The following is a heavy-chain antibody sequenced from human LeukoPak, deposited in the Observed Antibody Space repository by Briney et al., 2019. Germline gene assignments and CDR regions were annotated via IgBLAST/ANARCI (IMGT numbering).Heavy chain of an antibody. J-gene: IGHJ4*02. CDR3: AKTLINSWQIDY. V-gene: IGHV3-15*01. CDR2: IKSKTDGGTT. CDR1: GFTFSNAW. Sequence: PGGSLRLSCAASGFTFSNAWMSWVRQAPGKGLEWVGRIKSKTDGGTTDYAAPVKGRFTISRDDSKNTLYLQMNSLEIEDTALYYCAKTLINSWQIDYWGQGTLVTVSS. D-gene: IGHD2-15*01.